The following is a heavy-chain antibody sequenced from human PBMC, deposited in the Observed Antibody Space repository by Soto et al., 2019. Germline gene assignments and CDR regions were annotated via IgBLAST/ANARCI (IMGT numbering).Heavy chain of an antibody. CDR2: ISSSGTTI. V-gene: IGHV3-48*03. CDR3: ARVRIFGVPGWFDP. D-gene: IGHD3-3*01. J-gene: IGHJ5*02. CDR1: GFTFSKYE. Sequence: PGGSLRLSCAAPGFTFSKYEMNWVRQAPGKGLEWVSYISSSGTTIYYADSVKGRFTISRDNAKNSLYLQMNSLRAEDTAVYYCARVRIFGVPGWFDPWGQGTLVTVSS.